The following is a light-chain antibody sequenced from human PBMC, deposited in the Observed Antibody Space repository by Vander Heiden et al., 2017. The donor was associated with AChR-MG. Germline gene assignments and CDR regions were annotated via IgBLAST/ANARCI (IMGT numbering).Light chain of an antibody. J-gene: IGLJ1*01. CDR3: QVWDSSSDHYV. V-gene: IGLV3-21*02. CDR2: DDS. CDR1: NIGSKS. Sequence: SYVLTQPPSVSVAPGQTARITRGGNNIGSKSVHWYQQKPGQAPVLVVYDDSDRPSGIPGRFSGSNSGNTATLTISRVEAGDEADYYCQVWDSSSDHYVFGTGTKATVL.